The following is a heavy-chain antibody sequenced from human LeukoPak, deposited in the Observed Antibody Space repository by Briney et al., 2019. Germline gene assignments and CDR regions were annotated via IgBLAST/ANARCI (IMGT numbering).Heavy chain of an antibody. CDR1: GGSISSGGYY. J-gene: IGHJ4*02. Sequence: SETLSLTCTVSGGSISSGGYYWSWIRQHPGKGLEWIAYINYRGSTYNNPSLESRVTISADTSKNQFSLKLSSVAAADMAVYYCARTSGYDYFDFWGQGTLVTVSS. D-gene: IGHD5-12*01. V-gene: IGHV4-31*03. CDR2: INYRGST. CDR3: ARTSGYDYFDF.